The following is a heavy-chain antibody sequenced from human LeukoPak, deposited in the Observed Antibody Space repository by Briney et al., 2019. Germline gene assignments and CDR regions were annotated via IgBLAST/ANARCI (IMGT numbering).Heavy chain of an antibody. Sequence: SETLSLTCAVYGGSFSGYYWSWIRQPPGKGLEWIGEINHSGSTNYNPSLNSRVTISVDTSKNQFSLKLSSVTAADTAVYYCARHPTVTTRGYFDYWGQGTLVTVSS. J-gene: IGHJ4*02. CDR3: ARHPTVTTRGYFDY. V-gene: IGHV4-34*01. CDR1: GGSFSGYY. CDR2: INHSGST. D-gene: IGHD4-17*01.